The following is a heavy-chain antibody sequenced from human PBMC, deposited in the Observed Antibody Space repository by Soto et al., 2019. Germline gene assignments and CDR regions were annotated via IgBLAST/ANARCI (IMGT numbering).Heavy chain of an antibody. CDR1: GYTFTSYC. V-gene: IGHV1-18*01. D-gene: IGHD3-3*01. CDR2: ISAYNGNT. J-gene: IGHJ5*02. Sequence: GASVKVSCKASGYTFTSYCISWVRQAPGQGPEWMGWISAYNGNTNYAQKLQGRVTMTTDTSTSTAYMELRSLRSDDTAAYYCAREATYYDFWSGYGGFDPWGQGTLVTVSS. CDR3: AREATYYDFWSGYGGFDP.